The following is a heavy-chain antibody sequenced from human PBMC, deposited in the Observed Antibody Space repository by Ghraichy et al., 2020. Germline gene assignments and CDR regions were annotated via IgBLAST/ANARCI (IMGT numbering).Heavy chain of an antibody. CDR3: ASGHNFSFGY. D-gene: IGHD1-1*01. V-gene: IGHV6-1*01. Sequence: QTLSLTCAISGDSVSSNSGAWNWIRQSPSRGLEWLGRTYYRSKWYNEYAVSVRSRITINPDTSKNQFSLQLNSVTPEDTAVYYCASGHNFSFGYWGQGTLVTVSS. CDR2: TYYRSKWYN. J-gene: IGHJ4*02. CDR1: GDSVSSNSGA.